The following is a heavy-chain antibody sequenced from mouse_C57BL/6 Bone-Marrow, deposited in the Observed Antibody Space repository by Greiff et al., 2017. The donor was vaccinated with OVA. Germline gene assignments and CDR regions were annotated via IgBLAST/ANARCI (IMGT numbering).Heavy chain of an antibody. V-gene: IGHV2-2*01. Sequence: VKLMESGPGLVQPSQSLSITCTVSGFSLTSYGVHWVRQSPGKGLEWLGVIWSGGSTDYNAAFISRLSISKDNSKSQVFFKMNSLQADDTAIYYCARVYDGYYRYAKDYWGQGTSVTVSS. CDR3: ARVYDGYYRYAKDY. CDR2: IWSGGST. J-gene: IGHJ4*01. D-gene: IGHD2-3*01. CDR1: GFSLTSYG.